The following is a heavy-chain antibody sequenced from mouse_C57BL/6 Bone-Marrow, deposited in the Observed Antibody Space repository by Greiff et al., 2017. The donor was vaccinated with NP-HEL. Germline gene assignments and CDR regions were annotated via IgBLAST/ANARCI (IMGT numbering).Heavy chain of an antibody. Sequence: EVHLVESGGGLVKPGGSLKLSCAASGFTFSSYAMSWVRQTPEKRLEWVATISDGGSYTYYPDNVKGRFTISRDNAKNNLYLQMSHLKSEDTAMYYCARRKDAFYDYDVGAMDYWGQGTSVTVSS. CDR2: ISDGGSYT. J-gene: IGHJ4*01. CDR3: ARRKDAFYDYDVGAMDY. D-gene: IGHD2-4*01. V-gene: IGHV5-4*03. CDR1: GFTFSSYA.